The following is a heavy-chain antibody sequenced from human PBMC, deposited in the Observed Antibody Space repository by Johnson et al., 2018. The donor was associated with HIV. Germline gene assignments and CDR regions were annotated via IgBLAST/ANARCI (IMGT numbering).Heavy chain of an antibody. Sequence: QVQLVESGGGVVQPGRSLRLSCAASGFTFSSYAMHWVRQAPGKGLEWVALISYDGGEKYYADSVKGRFTISRDNSKNTMYLQMNSLRPEDTAVYYCARANLSPFGGVNDAFDVWGQGTMVTVSS. CDR3: ARANLSPFGGVNDAFDV. D-gene: IGHD3-16*01. CDR2: ISYDGGEK. CDR1: GFTFSSYA. J-gene: IGHJ3*01. V-gene: IGHV3-30*04.